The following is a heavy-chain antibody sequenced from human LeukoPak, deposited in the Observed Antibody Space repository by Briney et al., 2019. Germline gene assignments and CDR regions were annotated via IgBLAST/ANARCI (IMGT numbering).Heavy chain of an antibody. CDR2: IIPIFGTA. CDR1: GGTFSSYA. CDR3: ARGFFGAGSGWYGDWFDP. V-gene: IGHV1-69*05. J-gene: IGHJ5*02. Sequence: SVRVSCKASGGTFSSYAISWVRQAPGQGLEWMGRIIPIFGTANYAQKFQGRVTITTDESTSTAYMEPSSLRSEDTAVYYCARGFFGAGSGWYGDWFDPWGQGTLVTVSS. D-gene: IGHD6-19*01.